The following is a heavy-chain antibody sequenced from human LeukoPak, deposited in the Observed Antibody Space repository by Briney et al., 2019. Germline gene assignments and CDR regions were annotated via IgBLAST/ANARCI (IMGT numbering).Heavy chain of an antibody. V-gene: IGHV4-59*08. Sequence: SETLSLTCTVSGGPISSYYWSWIRQPPGKGLEWIGYIYYSGSTNYNPSLKSRVTISVDTSKNQFSLKLSSVTAADTAVYYCASYDFWSGIFDYWGQGTLVTVSS. CDR3: ASYDFWSGIFDY. CDR1: GGPISSYY. J-gene: IGHJ4*02. D-gene: IGHD3-3*01. CDR2: IYYSGST.